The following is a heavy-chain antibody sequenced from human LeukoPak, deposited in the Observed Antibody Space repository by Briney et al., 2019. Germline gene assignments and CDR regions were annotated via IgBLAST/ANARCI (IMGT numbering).Heavy chain of an antibody. CDR1: GGSFSGYY. CDR3: ARELGYCSGGSCYSLLDV. V-gene: IGHV4-34*01. D-gene: IGHD2-15*01. CDR2: INHSGST. Sequence: PSETLSLTCAVYGGSFSGYYWSWIRQPPGKGLEWIGEINHSGSTNYNPSLKSRVTISVDTSKNQFSLKLSSVTAADTAVYYCARELGYCSGGSCYSLLDVWGKGTTVTISS. J-gene: IGHJ6*04.